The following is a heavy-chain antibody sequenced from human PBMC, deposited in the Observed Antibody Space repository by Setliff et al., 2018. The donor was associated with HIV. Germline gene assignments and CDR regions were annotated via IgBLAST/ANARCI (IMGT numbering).Heavy chain of an antibody. CDR2: ISSKDGST. CDR1: GFTLSTFS. V-gene: IGHV3-23*01. J-gene: IGHJ4*02. CDR3: AKSSWWEPRAY. D-gene: IGHD2-15*01. Sequence: LRLSCAVSGFTLSTFSMSWVRQAPGKGLEWVSAISSKDGSTYYADSVRGRFTISRDNPKNTLYLQMNSLRAEDTAVYYCAKSSWWEPRAYWGQGTLVTVSS.